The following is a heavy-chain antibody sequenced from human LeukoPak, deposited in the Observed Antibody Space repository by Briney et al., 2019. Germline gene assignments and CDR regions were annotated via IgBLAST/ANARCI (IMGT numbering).Heavy chain of an antibody. J-gene: IGHJ4*02. CDR2: IYSDGST. V-gene: IGHV3-66*01. D-gene: IGHD2-15*01. Sequence: GGSLRLSCAASGFTFTDYYMSWVRQAPGKGLEWVSVIYSDGSTYYADSVQGRCTISRDNSKNTLFLQMISLRAEDTAVYYCARTMVVVGVTDSFDYWGQGTLVTVSS. CDR3: ARTMVVVGVTDSFDY. CDR1: GFTFTDYY.